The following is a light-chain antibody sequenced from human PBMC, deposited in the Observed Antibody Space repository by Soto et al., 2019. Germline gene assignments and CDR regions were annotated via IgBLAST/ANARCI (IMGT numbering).Light chain of an antibody. CDR3: QQYNKWPPWT. Sequence: EIVLTQSPATLSPSPGERATLSCRASQSISNNLAWYQQKPGQAPRLVIYSAFTRATGIPARFSGSGSGTEFTLTISSLQSEDFAVYYCQQYNKWPPWTFGQGTKVDIK. V-gene: IGKV3-15*01. J-gene: IGKJ1*01. CDR2: SAF. CDR1: QSISNN.